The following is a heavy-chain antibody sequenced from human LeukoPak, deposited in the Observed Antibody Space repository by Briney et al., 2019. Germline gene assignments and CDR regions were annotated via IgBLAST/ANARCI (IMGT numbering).Heavy chain of an antibody. CDR2: ISSSSSYI. D-gene: IGHD3-16*01. J-gene: IGHJ5*02. CDR1: GFTFSSYS. V-gene: IGHV3-21*01. CDR3: AADDWFDP. Sequence: GGSLRLSCAASGFTFSSYSMNWVRQAPGKGLEGVSSISSSSSYIYYADSVKGRFTISRDNAKNSLYLQMNSLRSEDTAVYYCAADDWFDPWGQGTLVTVSS.